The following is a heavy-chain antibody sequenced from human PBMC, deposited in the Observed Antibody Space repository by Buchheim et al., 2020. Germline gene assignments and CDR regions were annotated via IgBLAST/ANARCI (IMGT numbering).Heavy chain of an antibody. CDR1: EFTFSSYG. CDR2: ISSGTSTI. J-gene: IGHJ4*02. Sequence: EVQVEESGGGLVQPGGSLRLSCAASEFTFSSYGMNWVRQAPGKGLEWVSYISSGTSTIHYADSVKGRFTISRDNAKNSLYLQMHSLRVEDTAVYYCARDVARCCSATTHDYWGQGTL. D-gene: IGHD2-2*01. CDR3: ARDVARCCSATTHDY. V-gene: IGHV3-48*01.